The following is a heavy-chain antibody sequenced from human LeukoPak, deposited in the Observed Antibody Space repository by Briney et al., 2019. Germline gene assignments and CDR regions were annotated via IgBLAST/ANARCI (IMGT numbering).Heavy chain of an antibody. D-gene: IGHD3-3*01. CDR3: ARTDYDFWSGYNNWFDP. CDR2: IIPIFGTA. V-gene: IGHV1-69*01. Sequence: ASVKVSCTASGGTFSSYAISWVRQAPGQGLEWMGGIIPIFGTANYAQKFQGRVTITADESTSTAYMGLRSLRSDDTAVYYCARTDYDFWSGYNNWFDPWGQGTLVTVSS. J-gene: IGHJ5*02. CDR1: GGTFSSYA.